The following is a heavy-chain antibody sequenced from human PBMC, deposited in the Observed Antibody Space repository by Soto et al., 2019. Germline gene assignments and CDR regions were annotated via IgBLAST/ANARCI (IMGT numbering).Heavy chain of an antibody. Sequence: QVQLVQSGAEVKKPGSSVKVSCKASGGTFSSYTISWVRQAPGQGLEWMGRIIPILGIANYAQKFQGRVTITGDKSTGTDYVELRSLFSEDTAVDSRSRVGGVGQFGEWGQRNLVTVS. J-gene: IGHJ4*02. V-gene: IGHV1-69*02. D-gene: IGHD3-16*01. CDR1: GGTFSSYT. CDR2: IIPILGIA. CDR3: SRVGGVGQFGE.